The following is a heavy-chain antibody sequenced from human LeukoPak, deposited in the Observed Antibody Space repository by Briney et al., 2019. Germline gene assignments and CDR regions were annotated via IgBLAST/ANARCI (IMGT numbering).Heavy chain of an antibody. CDR2: ISGSGGST. V-gene: IGHV3-23*01. Sequence: PGGSLRLSGAASGFTFSSYAMSWVRQAAGRGREWVSAISGSGGSTYYADSVKGRFTISRDNSKNTLYLQMSSLRAEDTAVYYCAKDWYCSSTSCYRSDSYYYYGMDAWGQGTTVTVSS. CDR3: AKDWYCSSTSCYRSDSYYYYGMDA. D-gene: IGHD2-2*02. J-gene: IGHJ6*02. CDR1: GFTFSSYA.